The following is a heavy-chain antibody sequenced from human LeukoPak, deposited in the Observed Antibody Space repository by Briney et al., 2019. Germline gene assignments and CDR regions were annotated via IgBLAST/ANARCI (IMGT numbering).Heavy chain of an antibody. V-gene: IGHV3-74*01. Sequence: GGSLRLSCAASGFTFSSYWMHWVRQAPGKGLVWVSRINSDGSSTSYADSVKGRFTISRDNAKNTLYLQMNSLRAEDTAVYYCASRSRGPSNSSGWYYGDYWGQGTLVTVSS. D-gene: IGHD6-19*01. J-gene: IGHJ4*02. CDR2: INSDGSST. CDR3: ASRSRGPSNSSGWYYGDY. CDR1: GFTFSSYW.